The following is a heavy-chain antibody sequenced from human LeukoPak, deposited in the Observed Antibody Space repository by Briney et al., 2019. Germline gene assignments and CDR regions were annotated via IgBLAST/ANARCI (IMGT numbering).Heavy chain of an antibody. Sequence: SQTLSLTCAISGDSVSSNTAAWNWIRQSPSRGLEWLGRTYYRSKWYNDYAVSVKSRITINPDTSKNQFSLQLNSVAPADTAVYYCARGGQGDGYSADEAFDFWGQGTMVTVSS. D-gene: IGHD5-24*01. CDR3: ARGGQGDGYSADEAFDF. V-gene: IGHV6-1*01. CDR2: TYYRSKWYN. J-gene: IGHJ3*01. CDR1: GDSVSSNTAA.